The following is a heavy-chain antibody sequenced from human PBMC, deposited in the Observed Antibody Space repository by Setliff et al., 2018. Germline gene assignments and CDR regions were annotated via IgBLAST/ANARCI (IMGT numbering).Heavy chain of an antibody. Sequence: GGSLRLSCAASGFTFSSYAMSWVRQAPGKGLEWVSAISGSGGSTYYADSVKGRFTISRDNSKNTLYLQMNSLRAEDTAVYYCAKGPYYDILTGFQYYSDYWGQGTLVTVSS. CDR3: AKGPYYDILTGFQYYSDY. CDR2: ISGSGGST. J-gene: IGHJ4*02. CDR1: GFTFSSYA. D-gene: IGHD3-9*01. V-gene: IGHV3-23*01.